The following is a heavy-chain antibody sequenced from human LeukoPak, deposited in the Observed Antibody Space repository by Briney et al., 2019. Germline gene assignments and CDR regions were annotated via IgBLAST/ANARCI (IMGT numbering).Heavy chain of an antibody. CDR3: ARDRWCSSTSCPLSYYYYYYMDV. V-gene: IGHV1-18*01. D-gene: IGHD2-2*01. Sequence: GASVKVSCKASGYTFTSYGISWVRQAPGQGLEWMGWISAYNGNTNYTQKLQGRVTMTTDTSTRTAYMELRSLRSDDTAVYYCARDRWCSSTSCPLSYYYYYYMDVWGKGTTVTISS. CDR1: GYTFTSYG. CDR2: ISAYNGNT. J-gene: IGHJ6*03.